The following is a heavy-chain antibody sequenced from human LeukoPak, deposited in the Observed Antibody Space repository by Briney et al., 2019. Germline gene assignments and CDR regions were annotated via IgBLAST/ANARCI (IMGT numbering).Heavy chain of an antibody. CDR3: ARERVRDDYCHYGFDP. J-gene: IGHJ5*02. CDR1: GGSISSGGYY. Sequence: SSETLSLTCTVSGGSISSGGYYWSWIRQHPGKGLEWIGYIYYSGSTYYNPSLKSRVTISVDTSKNQFSLKLSSVTAADTAVYYCARERVRDDYCHYGFDPWGQGTLVTVSS. D-gene: IGHD4-11*01. V-gene: IGHV4-31*03. CDR2: IYYSGST.